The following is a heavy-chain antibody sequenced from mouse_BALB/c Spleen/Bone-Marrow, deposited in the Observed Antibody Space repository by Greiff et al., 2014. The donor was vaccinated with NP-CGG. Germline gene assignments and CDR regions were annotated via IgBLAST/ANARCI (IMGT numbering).Heavy chain of an antibody. D-gene: IGHD2-14*01. J-gene: IGHJ3*01. CDR2: IDPANGNT. CDR1: GFNIKDTY. CDR3: ARIYYRYDVPWCAY. V-gene: IGHV14-3*02. Sequence: VQLQQSGAELVKPGASVKLSCTASGFNIKDTYMHWVKQRPEQGLEWIGRIDPANGNTKYDPKFQGKATITADTSSNAAYLQHSSLTSEDTAVYYCARIYYRYDVPWCAYWGQGTLVTVSA.